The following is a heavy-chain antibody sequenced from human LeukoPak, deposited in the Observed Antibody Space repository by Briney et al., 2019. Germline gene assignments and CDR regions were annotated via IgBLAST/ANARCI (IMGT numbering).Heavy chain of an antibody. CDR2: ISYDGSNK. CDR3: AKSPEWLHAFGVDYYYYYGMDV. D-gene: IGHD5-12*01. J-gene: IGHJ6*02. Sequence: GGSLRLSCAASGFTFSSYGMHWVRQAPGKGLEWVAVISYDGSNKYYADSVKGRFTISRDNSKNTLYLQMNSLRAEDTAVYYCAKSPEWLHAFGVDYYYYYGMDVWGQGTTVTVSS. V-gene: IGHV3-30*18. CDR1: GFTFSSYG.